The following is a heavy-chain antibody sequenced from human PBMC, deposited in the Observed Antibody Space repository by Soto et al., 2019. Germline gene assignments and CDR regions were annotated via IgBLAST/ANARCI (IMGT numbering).Heavy chain of an antibody. CDR1: GGSISSSGYY. D-gene: IGHD6-13*01. J-gene: IGHJ5*02. Sequence: SETLSLTCTVSGGSISSSGYYWGWIRQPPGKGLEWIGSIYYSGSTYYNPSLKSRVTISVDTSKNQFSLKLSSVTAADTAVYYCARQPGIAAASRFDPWGQGTLVTVSS. V-gene: IGHV4-39*01. CDR2: IYYSGST. CDR3: ARQPGIAAASRFDP.